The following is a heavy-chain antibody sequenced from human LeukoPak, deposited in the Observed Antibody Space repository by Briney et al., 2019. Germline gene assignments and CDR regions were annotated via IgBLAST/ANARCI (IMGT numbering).Heavy chain of an antibody. V-gene: IGHV4-59*08. J-gene: IGHJ4*02. D-gene: IGHD6-19*01. CDR1: GGSMSPYH. CDR2: IYYSGST. Sequence: SETLSLTCTVSGGSMSPYHWGWIRQPPGKGLEWTGYIYYSGSTNYNPSLNSRVIISVDTSKNQFSLRLSSVTAADTAIYYCARAVSGRFDYWGQGTLVTVSS. CDR3: ARAVSGRFDY.